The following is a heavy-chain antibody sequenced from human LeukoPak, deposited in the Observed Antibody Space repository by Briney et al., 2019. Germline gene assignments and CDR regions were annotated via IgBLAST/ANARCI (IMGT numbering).Heavy chain of an antibody. CDR3: ARHPVLRYFDWLLYSNWFDP. CDR1: GYTFTGYY. CDR2: INPNSGGT. J-gene: IGHJ5*02. Sequence: ASVKVSCKASGYTFTGYYMHWVRQAPGQGLEWMRWINPNSGGTNYAQKFQGRVTVTRDTSISTAYMELSRLRSDDTAVYYCARHPVLRYFDWLLYSNWFDPWGQGTLVTVSS. D-gene: IGHD3-9*01. V-gene: IGHV1-2*02.